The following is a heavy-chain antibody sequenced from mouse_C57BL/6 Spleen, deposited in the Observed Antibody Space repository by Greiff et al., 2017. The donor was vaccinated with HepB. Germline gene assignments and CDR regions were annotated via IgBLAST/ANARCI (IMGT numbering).Heavy chain of an antibody. Sequence: DVHLVESGGGLVQPKGSLKLSCAASGFSFNTYAMNWVRQAPGKGLEWVARIRSKSNNYATYYADSVKDRFTISRDDSESMLYLQMNNLKTEDTAMYYCVRPIADYDAAWFAYWGQGTLVTVSA. CDR2: IRSKSNNYAT. D-gene: IGHD2-4*01. CDR1: GFSFNTYA. V-gene: IGHV10-1*01. CDR3: VRPIADYDAAWFAY. J-gene: IGHJ3*01.